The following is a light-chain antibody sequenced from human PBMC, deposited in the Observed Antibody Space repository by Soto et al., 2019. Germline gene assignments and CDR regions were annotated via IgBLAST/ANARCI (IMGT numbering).Light chain of an antibody. J-gene: IGKJ1*01. CDR2: AAS. CDR3: QKYNGALWT. Sequence: DIQLTQSPSSLSASVGDRVTITCRASQGISNYVAWYQQKPGKVPKLLTYAASALQLGVPSRFSGSGSGTDFTLTISSLQPEDVATYYCQKYNGALWTFGQGTKVEIK. V-gene: IGKV1-27*01. CDR1: QGISNY.